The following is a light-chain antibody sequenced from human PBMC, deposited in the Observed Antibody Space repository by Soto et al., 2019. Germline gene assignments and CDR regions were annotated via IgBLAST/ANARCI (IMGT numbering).Light chain of an antibody. CDR2: GAS. CDR3: QQYTSSPRT. Sequence: EIVLTQSPGTLSLSPGESATLSCRASQSVSSNYLAWYQQKPGQAPRLLIFGASSRATGIPDRFSGSGSRTDFTLTISRLEPEDFAVYYCQQYTSSPRTFGQGTKVEIK. CDR1: QSVSSNY. J-gene: IGKJ1*01. V-gene: IGKV3-20*01.